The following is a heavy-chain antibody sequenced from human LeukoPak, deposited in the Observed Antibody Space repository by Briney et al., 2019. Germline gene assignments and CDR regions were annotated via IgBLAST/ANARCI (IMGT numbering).Heavy chain of an antibody. D-gene: IGHD3-10*01. CDR1: GGTFSSYG. CDR3: AREKGWDGSGNYPFDD. V-gene: IGHV1-69*04. CDR2: IIPILGIK. Sequence: ASVKVSCKASGGTFSSYGINWVRQAPGQGLEWMGRIIPILGIKDYAQKFQGRVTITADKSTSTAYMELSSLRSEDTAVYYCAREKGWDGSGNYPFDDWGQGTLVTVSS. J-gene: IGHJ4*02.